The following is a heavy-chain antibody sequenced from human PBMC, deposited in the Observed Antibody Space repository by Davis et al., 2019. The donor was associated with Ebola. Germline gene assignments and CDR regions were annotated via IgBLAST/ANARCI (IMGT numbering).Heavy chain of an antibody. CDR1: GYTLTRYG. J-gene: IGHJ3*02. CDR3: ARTSIVGTTTTASDI. Sequence: AASVKVSCKASGYTLTRYGISWVRQAPGQGLEWMGWISAYNDYTSYAQKLQGRVTMTTDTSANTAYMELRSLRPDDTAVYFCARTSIVGTTTTASDIWGQGTMVTVSS. D-gene: IGHD1-26*01. CDR2: ISAYNDYT. V-gene: IGHV1-18*04.